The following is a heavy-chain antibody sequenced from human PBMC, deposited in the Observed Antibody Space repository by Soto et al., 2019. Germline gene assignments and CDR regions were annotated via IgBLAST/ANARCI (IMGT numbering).Heavy chain of an antibody. D-gene: IGHD2-15*01. J-gene: IGHJ3*02. Sequence: QLQLQESGPGLVKPSETLSLTCTVSGGSISSSSYYWGWIRQPPGKGLEWIGSIYYSGSTYYNPSLKSRVTLSVDTSKNQFSLKLSSVTAADTAVYYCARQLGYCSGGSCYSLFAFDIWGQGTMVTVSS. V-gene: IGHV4-39*01. CDR2: IYYSGST. CDR1: GGSISSSSYY. CDR3: ARQLGYCSGGSCYSLFAFDI.